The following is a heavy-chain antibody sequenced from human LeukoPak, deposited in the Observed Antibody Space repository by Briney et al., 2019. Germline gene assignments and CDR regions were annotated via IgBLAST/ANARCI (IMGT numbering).Heavy chain of an antibody. CDR3: ARDLIAAAGRGDY. Sequence: PGGSLRLSCAASGFTFSSYWMSWVRQAPGKGLEWVAHIKQDGSEKYYVDSVKGRFTISRDNAKNSLYLQMNSLRAEDTAVYYCARDLIAAAGRGDYWGQGTLVTVSS. D-gene: IGHD6-13*01. J-gene: IGHJ4*02. CDR2: IKQDGSEK. V-gene: IGHV3-7*01. CDR1: GFTFSSYW.